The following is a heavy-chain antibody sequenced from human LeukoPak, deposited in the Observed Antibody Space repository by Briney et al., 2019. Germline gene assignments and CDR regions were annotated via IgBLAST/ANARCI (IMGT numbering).Heavy chain of an antibody. CDR1: GFIFSSYD. J-gene: IGHJ5*02. D-gene: IGHD2-21*02. CDR2: ISGSGDRT. Sequence: PGGSLRLSCAASGFIFSSYDMNWVRQAPGKGLEWVSGISGSGDRTNYADSVKGRFTISRDNSKNTLYLQMNRLRAEDTAVYYCAKDRIDRVTQAWGQGTLVTVSS. V-gene: IGHV3-23*01. CDR3: AKDRIDRVTQA.